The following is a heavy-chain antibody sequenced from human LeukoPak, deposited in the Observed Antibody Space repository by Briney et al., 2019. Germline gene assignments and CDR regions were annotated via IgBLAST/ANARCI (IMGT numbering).Heavy chain of an antibody. V-gene: IGHV1-18*01. CDR1: GYTFTSYG. Sequence: ASVKVSCKASGYTFTSYGISWVRQAPGQRLEWMGWISAYNGNTNYAQKLQGRVTMTTDTSTSTAYMELRSLRSDDTAVYYCARCPYSSGWYPPYYYYGMDVWGQGTTVTVSS. J-gene: IGHJ6*02. CDR2: ISAYNGNT. CDR3: ARCPYSSGWYPPYYYYGMDV. D-gene: IGHD6-19*01.